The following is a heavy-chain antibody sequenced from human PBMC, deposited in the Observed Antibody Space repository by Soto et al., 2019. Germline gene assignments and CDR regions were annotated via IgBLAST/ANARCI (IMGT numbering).Heavy chain of an antibody. CDR3: ARGRGTVEVPPAFNWFDP. V-gene: IGHV3-33*01. CDR1: GFTFSNYG. D-gene: IGHD2-2*01. CDR2: IWHDGSNK. Sequence: GGSLRLSCAASGFTFSNYGMHWVRQPPGKGPEWVAVIWHDGSNKLYGDSVKGRFTISRDNSKNTVYLQMNTLRVEDTAFYFCARGRGTVEVPPAFNWFDPWGQGTLVTVSS. J-gene: IGHJ5*02.